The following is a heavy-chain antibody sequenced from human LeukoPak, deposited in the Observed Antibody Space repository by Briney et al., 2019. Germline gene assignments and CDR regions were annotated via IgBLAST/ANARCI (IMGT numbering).Heavy chain of an antibody. Sequence: ASVKVSCKASGYTFTSYDINWVRQATGQGLEWMGWMNPNSGNTGYAQKFQGRVTMTRNTSISTAYMELSSLRSEDTAVYYCARSGSKTDAFDIWGQGTMVTVSS. CDR2: MNPNSGNT. CDR3: ARSGSKTDAFDI. V-gene: IGHV1-8*01. CDR1: GYTFTSYD. J-gene: IGHJ3*02. D-gene: IGHD1-26*01.